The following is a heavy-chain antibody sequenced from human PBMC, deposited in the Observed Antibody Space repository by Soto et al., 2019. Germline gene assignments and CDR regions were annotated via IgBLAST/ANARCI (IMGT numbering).Heavy chain of an antibody. D-gene: IGHD1-26*01. CDR2: ISGSGGNA. CDR1: GFPFSSYA. J-gene: IGHJ6*02. CDR3: LKDGASGSNPPYYTFGMDV. Sequence: GGSLRLSCPDSGFPFSSYAMSWVRQAPGKGLEWVSSISGSGGNAYYADAVKGRFSISGENSKNTLRLQMNSLRADDTAVYHWLKDGASGSNPPYYTFGMDVWGQGTTVTVSS. V-gene: IGHV3-23*01.